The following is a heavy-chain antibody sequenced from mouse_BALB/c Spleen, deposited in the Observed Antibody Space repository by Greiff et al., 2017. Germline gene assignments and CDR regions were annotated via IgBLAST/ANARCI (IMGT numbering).Heavy chain of an antibody. J-gene: IGHJ2*01. V-gene: IGHV2-9*02. D-gene: IGHD2-1*01. Sequence: VQVVESGPGLVAPSQSLSITCTVSGFSLTSYGVHWVRQPPGKGLEWLGVIWAGGSTNYNSALMSRLSISKDNSKSQVFLKMNSLQTDDTAMYYCARAYGNYVALDYWGQGTTLTVSS. CDR2: IWAGGST. CDR3: ARAYGNYVALDY. CDR1: GFSLTSYG.